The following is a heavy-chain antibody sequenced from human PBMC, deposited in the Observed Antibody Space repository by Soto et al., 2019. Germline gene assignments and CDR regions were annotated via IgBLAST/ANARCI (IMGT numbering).Heavy chain of an antibody. V-gene: IGHV3-64D*06. CDR3: VKEGYMRSDWYGQFDY. Sequence: PGGSLRLSCSSSGFSFNRYFMHWVRQAPGKGLEFVSAISSYGADTYYADSVKGRFAISRDNSKNTLYLQMSSLRAEVTALYYCVKEGYMRSDWYGQFDYWGQGALVTVSS. CDR2: ISSYGADT. D-gene: IGHD6-19*01. CDR1: GFSFNRYF. J-gene: IGHJ4*02.